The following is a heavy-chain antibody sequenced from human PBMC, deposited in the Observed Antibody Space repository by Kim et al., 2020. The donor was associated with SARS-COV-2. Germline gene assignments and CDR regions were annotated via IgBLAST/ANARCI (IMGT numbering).Heavy chain of an antibody. Sequence: QGRGAITRDTSTSTFYMELSSLRSEDTAVYYCARDGYNYDHSYFDYWGQGTLVTVSS. V-gene: IGHV1-46*01. J-gene: IGHJ4*02. D-gene: IGHD5-12*01. CDR3: ARDGYNYDHSYFDY.